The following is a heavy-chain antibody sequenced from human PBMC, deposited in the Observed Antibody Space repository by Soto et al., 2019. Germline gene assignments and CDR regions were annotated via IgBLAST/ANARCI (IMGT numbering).Heavy chain of an antibody. CDR3: VRDHDILTGYSVYFDY. V-gene: IGHV3-48*02. D-gene: IGHD3-9*01. CDR1: GFTFSSYS. J-gene: IGHJ4*02. CDR2: ISTSSSAI. Sequence: PGGSLRLSCAASGFTFSSYSMNWVRQAPGKGLEWVSYISTSSSAIYYADSVKGRFTISRDNAKNSLYLQMNSLRDEDTAVYYCVRDHDILTGYSVYFDYWGQGTLVTVSS.